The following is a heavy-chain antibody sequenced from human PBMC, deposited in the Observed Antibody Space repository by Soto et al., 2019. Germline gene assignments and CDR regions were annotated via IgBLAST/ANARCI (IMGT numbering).Heavy chain of an antibody. V-gene: IGHV1-69*08. CDR3: ARDCCTTRYGHYAYSSADAFDI. CDR1: GGTFSSYT. Sequence: QVQLVQSGAEVKKPGSSVKVSCKASGGTFSSYTISWVRQAPGQGLEWMGRIIPILGIANYAQKFQGRVTITADKSTSTAYMELSSLRSEDTAVHYCARDCCTTRYGHYAYSSADAFDIWGQGTMVTVSS. J-gene: IGHJ3*02. CDR2: IIPILGIA. D-gene: IGHD4-17*01.